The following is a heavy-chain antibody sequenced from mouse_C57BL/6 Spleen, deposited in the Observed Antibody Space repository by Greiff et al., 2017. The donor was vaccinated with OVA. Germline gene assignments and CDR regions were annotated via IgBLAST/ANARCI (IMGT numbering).Heavy chain of an antibody. D-gene: IGHD1-1*01. CDR3: ARGDLFYYAMDY. CDR1: GYTFTGYW. Sequence: VQLQQSGAELMKPGASVKLSCKATGYTFTGYWIEWVKQRPGHGLEWIGEILPGSGITNYNEKFKGKATFTADTSSNTAYMQLSSLTTEDSAIYYCARGDLFYYAMDYWGQGTSVTVSS. V-gene: IGHV1-9*01. CDR2: ILPGSGIT. J-gene: IGHJ4*01.